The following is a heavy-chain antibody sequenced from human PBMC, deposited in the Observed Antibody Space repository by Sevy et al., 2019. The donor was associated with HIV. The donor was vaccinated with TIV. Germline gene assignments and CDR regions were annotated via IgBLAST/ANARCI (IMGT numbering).Heavy chain of an antibody. CDR3: ARHGGAAAGNYYYYYGMDV. CDR2: ISYDGSNK. D-gene: IGHD6-13*01. J-gene: IGHJ6*02. CDR1: GFTFSSYA. V-gene: IGHV3-30*04. Sequence: GGSLRLSCAASGFTFSSYAMHWVRQAPGKGLEWVAVISYDGSNKYYADSVKGRFTISRDNSKNTLYLQMNSLRAEDTAVYYCARHGGAAAGNYYYYYGMDVWGQGTTVTVSS.